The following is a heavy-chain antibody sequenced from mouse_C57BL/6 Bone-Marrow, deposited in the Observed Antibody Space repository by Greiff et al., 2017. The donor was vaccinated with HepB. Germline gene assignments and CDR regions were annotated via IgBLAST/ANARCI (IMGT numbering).Heavy chain of an antibody. CDR2: INPNNGGT. CDR3: ARLKEGAMDY. V-gene: IGHV1-18*01. Sequence: VHVKQSGPELVKPGASVKIPCKASGYTFTDYNMDWVKQSHGKSLEWIGDINPNNGGTIYNQKFKGKATLTVDKSSSTAYMELRSLTSEDTAVYYCARLKEGAMDYWGQGTSVTVSS. CDR1: GYTFTDYN. J-gene: IGHJ4*01.